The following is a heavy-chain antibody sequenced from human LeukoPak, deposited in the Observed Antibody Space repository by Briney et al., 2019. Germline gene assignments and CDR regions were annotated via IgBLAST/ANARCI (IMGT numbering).Heavy chain of an antibody. Sequence: ASVKVSCKASGGTFSSYAISWVRQAPGQGLEWMGGIIPIFGTANYAQKFQGRVTITTDESTSTAYMELSSLRSEDTAVYYCASNIWSGYYYYYMDVWGKRTTVTVSS. CDR1: GGTFSSYA. CDR3: ASNIWSGYYYYYMDV. CDR2: IIPIFGTA. V-gene: IGHV1-69*05. J-gene: IGHJ6*03. D-gene: IGHD3-3*01.